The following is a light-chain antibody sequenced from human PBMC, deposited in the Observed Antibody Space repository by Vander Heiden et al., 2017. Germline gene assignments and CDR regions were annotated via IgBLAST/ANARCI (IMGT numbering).Light chain of an antibody. CDR1: QGIRND. CDR3: RQENNCPYT. CDR2: AAS. V-gene: IGKV1-6*01. Sequence: IHMTQSPSSPSASVGDTVTITCRPSQGIRNDLGRYQQKPGKAPNHLIYAASSLQSGVASRFSSSGSGTDFTLTISSRQPEDFSTYYCRQENNCPYTFGQGTNLEIK. J-gene: IGKJ2*01.